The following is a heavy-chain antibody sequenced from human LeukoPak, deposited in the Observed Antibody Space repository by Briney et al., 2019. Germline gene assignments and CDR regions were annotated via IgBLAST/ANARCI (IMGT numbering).Heavy chain of an antibody. D-gene: IGHD2-8*01. Sequence: SQTLSLTCAISGDSISSNGAAWDWIRQSPSRGLEWLGRTYYRSKWYNGYAVSVKSRITINPDTSKNQFSLQLNSVTPEDAAMYYCARSFNGFIDSWGQGTLVTVSS. CDR1: GDSISSNGAA. CDR2: TYYRSKWYN. J-gene: IGHJ4*02. V-gene: IGHV6-1*01. CDR3: ARSFNGFIDS.